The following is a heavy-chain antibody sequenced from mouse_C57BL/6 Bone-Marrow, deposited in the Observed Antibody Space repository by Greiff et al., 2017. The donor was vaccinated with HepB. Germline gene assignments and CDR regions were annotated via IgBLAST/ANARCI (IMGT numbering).Heavy chain of an antibody. J-gene: IGHJ1*03. CDR2: IYPSDSET. CDR1: GYTFTSYW. D-gene: IGHD1-1*01. CDR3: ASGITTPVATEWYFDV. Sequence: VQLQQPGAELVRPGSSVKLSCKASGYTFTSYWMDWVKQRPGQGLEWIGNIYPSDSETHYNQKFKDKATLTVDKSSSTAYMQLSSLTSEDSAVYYGASGITTPVATEWYFDVWGTGTTVTVSS. V-gene: IGHV1-61*01.